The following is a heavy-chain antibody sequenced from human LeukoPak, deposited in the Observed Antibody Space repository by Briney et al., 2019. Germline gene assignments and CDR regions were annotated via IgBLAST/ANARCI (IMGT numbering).Heavy chain of an antibody. J-gene: IGHJ4*02. CDR3: AKGWELLGEIDY. CDR1: GFTFSSYA. V-gene: IGHV3-23*01. Sequence: GGSLRLSCAASGFTFSSYAMSWVRQAPGKGLEWVSAIRGSGGSTYYADSVKGRFTISRDNSKNTLYLQMNSLRAEDTAVYYCAKGWELLGEIDYWGQGTLVTVSS. CDR2: IRGSGGST. D-gene: IGHD1-26*01.